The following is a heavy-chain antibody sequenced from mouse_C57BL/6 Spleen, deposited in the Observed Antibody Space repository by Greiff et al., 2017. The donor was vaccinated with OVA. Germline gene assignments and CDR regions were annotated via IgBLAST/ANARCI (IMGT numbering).Heavy chain of an antibody. D-gene: IGHD2-4*01. CDR3: ARGSYEYDYVDY. CDR1: GYTFTSYW. J-gene: IGHJ2*01. Sequence: QVQLQQPGAELVMPGASVKLSCKASGYTFTSYWMHWVKQRPGQGLEWIGEIDPSDSYTNYNQKFKGKSTLTVDKSSSTAYMQLSSLTSEDSAVYYCARGSYEYDYVDYWGQGTTLTVSS. CDR2: IDPSDSYT. V-gene: IGHV1-69*01.